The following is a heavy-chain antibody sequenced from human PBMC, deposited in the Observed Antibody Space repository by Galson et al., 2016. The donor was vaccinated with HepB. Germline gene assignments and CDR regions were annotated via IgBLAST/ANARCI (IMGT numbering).Heavy chain of an antibody. CDR1: YA. Sequence: YAMTWVRQAPGKGLEWVSAISGNADRKYYADSVKGRFTISRDNSKNTLYLEMNSLRAEDTALYYCANPPNFGTSYYRGDYWGQGTPVTVSS. CDR2: ISGNADRK. J-gene: IGHJ4*02. V-gene: IGHV3-23*01. CDR3: ANPPNFGTSYYRGDY. D-gene: IGHD1-26*01.